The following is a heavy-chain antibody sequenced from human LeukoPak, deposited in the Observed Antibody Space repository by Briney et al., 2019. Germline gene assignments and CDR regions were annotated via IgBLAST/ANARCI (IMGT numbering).Heavy chain of an antibody. Sequence: GESLKISCKGSGYSFTHYWIGWVCQMPGKGLELMGIIYPGDSNTTYSPSFQGQVIISADESISTACLQWSSLKASDTAMYYCARLTNYGGKSPISSDAFDFWGQGTMVTVSS. V-gene: IGHV5-51*01. J-gene: IGHJ3*01. D-gene: IGHD4-23*01. CDR2: IYPGDSNT. CDR3: ARLTNYGGKSPISSDAFDF. CDR1: GYSFTHYW.